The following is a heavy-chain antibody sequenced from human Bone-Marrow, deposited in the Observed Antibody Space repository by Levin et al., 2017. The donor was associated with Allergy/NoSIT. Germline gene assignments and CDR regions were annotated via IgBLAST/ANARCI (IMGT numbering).Heavy chain of an antibody. CDR3: AKERGQIVVVTALTFDQ. CDR2: ISYDGSNK. D-gene: IGHD2-21*02. Sequence: PGGSLRLSCAASGFTFSTYAMHWVRQAPGKGLEWVAVISYDGSNKDYADSVKGRFTISRDNSKNTLYLQMNSLRPEDTAVYYCAKERGQIVVVTALTFDQWGQGTLVTVSS. J-gene: IGHJ4*02. V-gene: IGHV3-30*18. CDR1: GFTFSTYA.